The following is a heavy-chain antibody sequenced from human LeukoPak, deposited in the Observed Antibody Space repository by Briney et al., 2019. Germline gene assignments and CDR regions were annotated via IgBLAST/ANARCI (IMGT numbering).Heavy chain of an antibody. CDR3: ARAMYYYDSSGYHDAFDI. Sequence: PGGSLRLSCAASVFTFSSFAMTWVRQAPGKGLEWVSGISGSGGRTYNADSVKGRFTISRDNAKNSLYLQMNSLSAEETAVYYCARAMYYYDSSGYHDAFDIWGQGTMVTVSS. CDR1: VFTFSSFA. CDR2: ISGSGGRT. D-gene: IGHD3-22*01. J-gene: IGHJ3*02. V-gene: IGHV3-23*01.